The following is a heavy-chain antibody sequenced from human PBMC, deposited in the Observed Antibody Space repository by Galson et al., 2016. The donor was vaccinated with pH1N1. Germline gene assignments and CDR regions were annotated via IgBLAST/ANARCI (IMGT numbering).Heavy chain of an antibody. CDR2: IIPLFGTT. Sequence: SVKVSCKASGGTFSDSPISWVRQAPGQGLEWMGGIIPLFGTTNYAQKFRGRVTITADESTSTAYMELSSLRYEDTAVYYCARDLGVVPAATSWFDPWGQGTLVSASS. CDR3: ARDLGVVPAATSWFDP. D-gene: IGHD2-2*01. CDR1: GGTFSDSP. J-gene: IGHJ5*02. V-gene: IGHV1-69*13.